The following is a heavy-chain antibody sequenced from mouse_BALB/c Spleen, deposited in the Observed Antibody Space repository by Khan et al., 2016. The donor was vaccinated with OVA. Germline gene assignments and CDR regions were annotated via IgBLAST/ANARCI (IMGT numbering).Heavy chain of an antibody. CDR2: ISDLAYPF. V-gene: IGHV5-15*02. CDR3: ARGGGTAPFAY. D-gene: IGHD1-2*01. Sequence: EVELVESGGGLVQPGGSRKLSCAASGFTFSDYGMAWVRQAPGKGPEWVAFISDLAYPFYYADTVTGRFTLSREHAKNTLYLAMSSLRSGDTCMYYCARGGGTAPFAYWGQGTLVTVAA. J-gene: IGHJ3*01. CDR1: GFTFSDYG.